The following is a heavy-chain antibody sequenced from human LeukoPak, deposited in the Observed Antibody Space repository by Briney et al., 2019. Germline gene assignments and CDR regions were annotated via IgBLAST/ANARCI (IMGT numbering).Heavy chain of an antibody. J-gene: IGHJ4*02. D-gene: IGHD2-15*01. Sequence: GGSLRLSCAASGFTFSTYGMSWVRQAPGKGLEWVSAISGSGGGTYYTDSVKDRFTISRDNSKNTLHLQLNSLRAEDTAVYYCAKGPLGYCSGGSCYIDYWGQGTLVTVSS. CDR2: ISGSGGGT. CDR3: AKGPLGYCSGGSCYIDY. CDR1: GFTFSTYG. V-gene: IGHV3-23*01.